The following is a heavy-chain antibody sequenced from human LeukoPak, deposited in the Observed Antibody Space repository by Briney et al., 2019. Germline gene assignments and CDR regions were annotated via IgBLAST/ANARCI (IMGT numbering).Heavy chain of an antibody. J-gene: IGHJ6*03. Sequence: PSETLSLTCTVSGHSISSDYYWAWVRQPPGKGLEWIGSIYHSGSTYYGPALKNRVTISLDTSKNQFSLKLSSVTAADTAVYYCTRDPGYASYMDVWGKGTTVTVSS. CDR3: TRDPGYASYMDV. CDR2: IYHSGST. V-gene: IGHV4-38-2*02. D-gene: IGHD1-1*01. CDR1: GHSISSDYY.